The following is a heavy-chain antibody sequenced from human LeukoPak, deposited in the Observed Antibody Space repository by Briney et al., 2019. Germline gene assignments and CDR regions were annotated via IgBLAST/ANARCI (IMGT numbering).Heavy chain of an antibody. J-gene: IGHJ4*02. CDR2: IYYSGST. D-gene: IGHD2-15*01. Sequence: PSETLSLTCTVSGGSISSDSYFWGWIRQSPGKGLEWIGSIYYSGSTHYNPSLKTRVTISVDTSKNQFSLKLSSVTAADTAVYYCATYCSGGPCYFDCWGQGTLVTVSS. CDR1: GGSISSDSYF. V-gene: IGHV4-39*07. CDR3: ATYCSGGPCYFDC.